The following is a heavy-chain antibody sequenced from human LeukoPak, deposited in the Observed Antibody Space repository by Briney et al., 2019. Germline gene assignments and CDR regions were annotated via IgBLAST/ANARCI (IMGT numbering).Heavy chain of an antibody. CDR3: ARRGGSSWSLNYYYYYYMDV. D-gene: IGHD6-13*01. J-gene: IGHJ6*03. Sequence: PSETLSLTCAVYGGSFSGYYWSWIRQPPGKGLEWIGEINHSGSTNYNPSLKSRVTISVDTSKNQFSLKLSSVTAADTAVYYCARRGGSSWSLNYYYYYYMDVWGKGTTVTISS. CDR2: INHSGST. V-gene: IGHV4-34*01. CDR1: GGSFSGYY.